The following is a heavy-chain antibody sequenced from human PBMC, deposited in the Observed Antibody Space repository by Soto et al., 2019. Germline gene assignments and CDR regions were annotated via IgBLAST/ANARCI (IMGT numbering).Heavy chain of an antibody. CDR2: IIPILGIA. CDR3: AIYNCRSGRCHASRFDS. V-gene: IGHV1-69*02. CDR1: GGTFSSYT. Sequence: GASVKVSCKASGGTFSSYTISWVRQAPGQGLEWMGRIIPILGIANYAQKFQGRVTITADKSTSTAYMELSSLRSEDTAVYYCAIYNCRSGRCHASRFDSWGQGTLVTVSS. D-gene: IGHD2-15*01. J-gene: IGHJ5*01.